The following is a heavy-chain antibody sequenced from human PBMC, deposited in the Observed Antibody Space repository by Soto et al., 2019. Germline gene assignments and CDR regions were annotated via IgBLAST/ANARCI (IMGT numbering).Heavy chain of an antibody. CDR2: IYYSGST. Sequence: SSETLSLTCTVFGGSISSYYWSRIRQPPGKGLEWIGYIYYSGSTNYNPSLKSRVTISVDTSKNQLSLKLSSVTAADTAVYYCARRYGYYFDYWGQGTLVTVSS. CDR1: GGSISSYY. V-gene: IGHV4-59*08. J-gene: IGHJ4*02. CDR3: ARRYGYYFDY. D-gene: IGHD4-17*01.